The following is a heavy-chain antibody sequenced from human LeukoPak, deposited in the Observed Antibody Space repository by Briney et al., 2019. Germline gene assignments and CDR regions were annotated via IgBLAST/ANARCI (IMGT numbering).Heavy chain of an antibody. CDR2: IRGNGGSA. V-gene: IGHV3-23*01. CDR3: AKELGRCSGTTCYSYALDT. J-gene: IGHJ3*01. D-gene: IGHD2-15*01. CDR1: RFSFNNYA. Sequence: GGSVRHSCAASRFSFNNYAMNWVRKAPGKGLEWVSGIRGNGGSANYAESVMGRFTISRDNSENTLFLQMNSLRAEDTAVYYCAKELGRCSGTTCYSYALDTWGQGTTVTVSS.